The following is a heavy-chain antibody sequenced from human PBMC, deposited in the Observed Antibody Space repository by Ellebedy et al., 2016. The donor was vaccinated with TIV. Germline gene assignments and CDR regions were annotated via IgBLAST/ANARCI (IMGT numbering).Heavy chain of an antibody. Sequence: ASVKVSCXTSGGTFNKYAISWVRQAPGQGLEWMGGIVAIFGTAKHAQKFQGRVTITADEGTRTAYMELSSLRSEDTAVYYCARRPSRGGSLDYWGQGTLVTVSS. V-gene: IGHV1-69*13. J-gene: IGHJ4*02. CDR3: ARRPSRGGSLDY. D-gene: IGHD2-15*01. CDR1: GGTFNKYA. CDR2: IVAIFGTA.